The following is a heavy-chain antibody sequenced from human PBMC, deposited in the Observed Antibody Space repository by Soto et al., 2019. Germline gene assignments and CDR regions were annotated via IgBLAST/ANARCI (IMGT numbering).Heavy chain of an antibody. CDR3: ASTPYDILTGYWFDP. CDR2: ISAYNGNT. J-gene: IGHJ5*02. V-gene: IGHV1-18*01. Sequence: QVQLVQSGAEVKKPGASVKVSCKASGYTFTSYGISWVRQAPGQGLEWMGWISAYNGNTNYAQKLQGRVTMTTDTSTSTAYMELRSLRSDDTAVYYCASTPYDILTGYWFDPWGQGTLVTVSS. CDR1: GYTFTSYG. D-gene: IGHD3-9*01.